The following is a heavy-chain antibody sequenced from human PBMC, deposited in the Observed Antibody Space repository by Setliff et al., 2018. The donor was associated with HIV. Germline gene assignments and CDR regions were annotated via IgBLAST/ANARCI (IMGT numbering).Heavy chain of an antibody. D-gene: IGHD1-26*01. J-gene: IGHJ3*02. Sequence: PSETLSLTCTVSGGSISSGHYYWSWIRQPPGKGLEWIGYIHYNGVTYYNPSLKSQVAISVDTSKNQFSLKLTSVTAADTAVYYCARNIEWEPYAFDIWGQGTMVTVSS. CDR2: IHYNGVT. CDR3: ARNIEWEPYAFDI. V-gene: IGHV4-30-4*02. CDR1: GGSISSGHYY.